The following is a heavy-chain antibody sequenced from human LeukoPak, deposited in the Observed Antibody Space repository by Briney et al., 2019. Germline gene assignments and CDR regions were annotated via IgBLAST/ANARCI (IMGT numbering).Heavy chain of an antibody. Sequence: GGSLRLSCAASGFTFSSYAMSWVRQAPGEGLEWVSGISGNGGSAYYADSVKGRFTISRDNSKNTLWLQMNSLRAEDTAIFYCAKDRQPSHSSGWYPLDSWGQGMLVTVSS. CDR2: ISGNGGSA. CDR3: AKDRQPSHSSGWYPLDS. CDR1: GFTFSSYA. J-gene: IGHJ4*02. V-gene: IGHV3-23*01. D-gene: IGHD6-19*01.